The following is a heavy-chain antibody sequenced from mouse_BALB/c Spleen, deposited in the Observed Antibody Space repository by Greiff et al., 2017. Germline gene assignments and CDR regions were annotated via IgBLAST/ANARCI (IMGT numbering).Heavy chain of an antibody. Sequence: VQLQQSGPGLVQPSQSLSITCTVSGFSLTSYGVHWVRQSPGKGLEWLGVIWSGGSTDYNAAFISRLSISKDNSKSQVFFKMNSLQADDTAIYYCARGRFSTWGQGTLVTVSA. V-gene: IGHV2-4-1*01. CDR2: IWSGGST. CDR1: GFSLTSYG. D-gene: IGHD1-1*01. CDR3: ARGRFST. J-gene: IGHJ3*01.